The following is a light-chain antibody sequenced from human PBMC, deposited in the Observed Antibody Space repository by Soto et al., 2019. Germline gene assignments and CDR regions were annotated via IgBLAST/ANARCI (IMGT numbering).Light chain of an antibody. CDR2: ATS. Sequence: DVHMTQSPSPLSASVGDRVTITCRASHSISSYVAWYQQKPGKAPKLRIYATSALQSGVPSRFSGSRSGTDFTLTISSLQSEDFAVYYCQQYENLASITFGQGTRLEI. CDR1: HSISSY. CDR3: QQYENLASIT. J-gene: IGKJ5*01. V-gene: IGKV1-27*01.